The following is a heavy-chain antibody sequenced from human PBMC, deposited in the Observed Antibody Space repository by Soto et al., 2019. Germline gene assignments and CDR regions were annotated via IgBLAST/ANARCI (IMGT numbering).Heavy chain of an antibody. Sequence: PGGSLRLSCAASGFTFSTYGMHWVRQAPGKGLEWVALISYDGSNKYYADSVKGRFTISRDDAKNTLYLQMNSLRAEDTAIYYCARGNYGGFDYWGQGTLVTVSS. V-gene: IGHV3-30*03. CDR2: ISYDGSNK. J-gene: IGHJ4*02. CDR3: ARGNYGGFDY. CDR1: GFTFSTYG. D-gene: IGHD4-17*01.